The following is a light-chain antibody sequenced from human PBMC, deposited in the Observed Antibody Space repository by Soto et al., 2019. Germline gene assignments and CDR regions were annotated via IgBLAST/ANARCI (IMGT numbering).Light chain of an antibody. CDR1: QSVSSSY. V-gene: IGKV3-20*01. CDR2: GAS. Sequence: EIVLTQSPGTLSLSPGERATLSCRASQSVSSSYLAWYQQKPGQAPRLLSYGASSRATGIPDRFSGSGSGTDFTLTISRLEPEDFAVYYCQQYNNWPSPLTFGGGTKVEIK. CDR3: QQYNNWPSPLT. J-gene: IGKJ4*01.